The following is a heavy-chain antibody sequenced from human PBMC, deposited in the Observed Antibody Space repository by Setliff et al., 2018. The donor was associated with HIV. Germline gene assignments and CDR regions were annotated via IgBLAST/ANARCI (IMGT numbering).Heavy chain of an antibody. J-gene: IGHJ6*03. CDR3: ARIDESITIFGVVSYPMDV. CDR1: GYTFSDYG. CDR2: ISSYNGNT. D-gene: IGHD3-3*01. Sequence: AASVKVSCKASGYTFSDYGVSWVRQAPGQGLEWMGWISSYNGNTHFAQKYQDRISMTTDTSANIAYMELRSLQSDDTAVYYCARIDESITIFGVVSYPMDVWGKGTTVTVS. V-gene: IGHV1-18*01.